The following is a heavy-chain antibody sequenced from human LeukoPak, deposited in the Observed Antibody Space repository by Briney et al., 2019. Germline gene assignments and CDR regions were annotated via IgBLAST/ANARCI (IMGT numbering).Heavy chain of an antibody. J-gene: IGHJ6*03. V-gene: IGHV4-61*02. CDR3: AREEDYYYYMDV. CDR2: IYTSGST. Sequence: SQTLSLTCTVSGGSISSGSYYWSWIRQPAGKGLEWIGRIYTSGSTNYNPSLKSRVTISVDTSKNQFSLKLSSVTAADTAVYYCAREEDYYYYMDVWGKGTTVTVSS. CDR1: GGSISSGSYY.